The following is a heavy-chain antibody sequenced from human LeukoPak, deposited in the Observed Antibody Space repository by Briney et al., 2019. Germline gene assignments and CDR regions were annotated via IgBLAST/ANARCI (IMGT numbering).Heavy chain of an antibody. J-gene: IGHJ4*02. CDR1: GFTFSSYG. D-gene: IGHD2-15*01. CDR3: AKDPIGYCSGGSCYSGFDY. CDR2: IRYDGSNK. V-gene: IGHV3-30*02. Sequence: GGSLRLSCAASGFTFSSYGMHWVRQAPGKGLEWVAFIRYDGSNKYYADSVKGRFTISRDNSKNTLYLQMNSLRAEDTAAYYCAKDPIGYCSGGSCYSGFDYWGQGTLVTVSS.